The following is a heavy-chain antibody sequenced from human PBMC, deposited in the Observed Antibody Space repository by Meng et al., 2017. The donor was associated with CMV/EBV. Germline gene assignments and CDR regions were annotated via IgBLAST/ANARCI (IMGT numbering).Heavy chain of an antibody. CDR1: GYTFTGYH. D-gene: IGHD2-2*01. CDR2: INSNSGCT. J-gene: IGHJ6*02. V-gene: IGHV1-2*02. Sequence: ASVKVSCQASGYTFTGYHMHWVRQAPGQGLEWMGWINSNSGCTNYGQKFQGKVTMTRDTSISTAYMELSRLRSDYTAVYYLARELQNIVVVPAAPYYYYYYGMDVWGQGTTVTVSS. CDR3: ARELQNIVVVPAAPYYYYYYGMDV.